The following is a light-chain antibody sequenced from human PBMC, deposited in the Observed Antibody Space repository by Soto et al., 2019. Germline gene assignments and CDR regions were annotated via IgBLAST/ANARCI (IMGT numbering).Light chain of an antibody. Sequence: EIVLTQSPGTLSLSPGERATLSCRASQSVSSSYLAWYQQKPGQAPRLLIYGAASRATGIPDRFSGSGSGTDFPLNIRRLEPEYFAVYYCQQYSSSPRTFGPGTKVDI. CDR1: QSVSSSY. J-gene: IGKJ3*01. CDR3: QQYSSSPRT. CDR2: GAA. V-gene: IGKV3-20*01.